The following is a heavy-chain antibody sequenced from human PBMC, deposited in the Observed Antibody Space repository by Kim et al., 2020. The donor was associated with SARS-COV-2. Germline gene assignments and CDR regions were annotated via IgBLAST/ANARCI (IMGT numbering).Heavy chain of an antibody. CDR2: ISGSGIHT. V-gene: IGHV3-11*05. J-gene: IGHJ3*02. CDR1: GFTFSDYY. CDR3: VRDRGLNYYDSSGFDAFDI. D-gene: IGHD3-22*01. Sequence: GRSLRLSCAASGFTFSDYYMSWVRQAPGKGLEWISYISGSGIHTNSADSVQGRFTVSRDNDKNSLFLQMNNLRVEDTAVYFCVRDRGLNYYDSSGFDAFDIGGQRTLVSVSS.